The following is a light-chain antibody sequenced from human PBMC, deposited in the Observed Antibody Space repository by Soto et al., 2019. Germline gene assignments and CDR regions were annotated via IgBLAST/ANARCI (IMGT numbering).Light chain of an antibody. CDR3: QQHGSSPFT. Sequence: EIVMTQSPGTLSLSPGERATLSCRASQSIGSSYLAWYQQKPGQAPRLLIYGASSRATGIPDRFSGSGSGTDFTLTISRLDPEDFAVYYCQQHGSSPFTFGPGTKVDI. CDR2: GAS. CDR1: QSIGSSY. V-gene: IGKV3-20*01. J-gene: IGKJ3*01.